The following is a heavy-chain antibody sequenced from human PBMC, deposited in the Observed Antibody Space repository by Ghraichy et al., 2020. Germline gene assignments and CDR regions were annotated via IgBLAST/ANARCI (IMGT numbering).Heavy chain of an antibody. V-gene: IGHV3-48*02. J-gene: IGHJ6*02. D-gene: IGHD4-23*01. CDR2: ITSSGSFK. CDR3: ARGSRVVRFYYYDGMDV. CDR1: GFTFSGYS. Sequence: GGSLRLSCVGSGFTFSGYSMNWVRQSPGKRLEWVSYITSSGSFKSYADSVKGRFTISRDNAQNSLSLQMNSLTDEDTAVYYCARGSRVVRFYYYDGMDVRGQGTTVTVSS.